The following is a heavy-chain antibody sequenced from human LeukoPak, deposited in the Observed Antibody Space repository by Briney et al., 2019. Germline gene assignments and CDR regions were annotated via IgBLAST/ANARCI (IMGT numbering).Heavy chain of an antibody. CDR1: GFTFSSYG. V-gene: IGHV3-33*06. D-gene: IGHD1-26*01. J-gene: IGHJ4*02. CDR2: IWYDGSYT. Sequence: GGSLRLSCAASGFTFSSYGMHWVRQAPGKGLEWVAVIWYDGSYTYYAESVKGRFTISRDNSRNTLYLQMSSLRAEDTAVYYCAKPTSGDGSFLIDYWGQGTLVTVSS. CDR3: AKPTSGDGSFLIDY.